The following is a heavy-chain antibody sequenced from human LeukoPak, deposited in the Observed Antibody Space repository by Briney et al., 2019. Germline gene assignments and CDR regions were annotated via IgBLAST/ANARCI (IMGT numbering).Heavy chain of an antibody. CDR2: INPSGGST. J-gene: IGHJ5*02. Sequence: ASVKVSCKASGYTFTNYYMHWVRQAPGQGLEWMGIINPSGGSTSYAQKFQGRVTMTRDTSTSTVYMELSSLRSEDTAVYYCARDGLMDIVVVPAAKGFDPWGQGTLVTVSS. CDR1: GYTFTNYY. V-gene: IGHV1-46*01. CDR3: ARDGLMDIVVVPAAKGFDP. D-gene: IGHD2-2*03.